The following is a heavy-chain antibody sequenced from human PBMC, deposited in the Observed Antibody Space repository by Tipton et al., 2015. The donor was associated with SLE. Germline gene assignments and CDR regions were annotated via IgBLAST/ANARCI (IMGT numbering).Heavy chain of an antibody. J-gene: IGHJ4*02. CDR2: INHSGST. V-gene: IGHV4-34*01. CDR1: GGSFSGYY. D-gene: IGHD5-24*01. Sequence: TLSLTCAVYGGSFSGYYWSWIRQPPGKGLEWIGEINHSGSTNYNPSLKSRVTISVDTSKNQFSLKLSSVTAADTAAHYCAREGRWLQVDYWGQGTLVTVSS. CDR3: AREGRWLQVDY.